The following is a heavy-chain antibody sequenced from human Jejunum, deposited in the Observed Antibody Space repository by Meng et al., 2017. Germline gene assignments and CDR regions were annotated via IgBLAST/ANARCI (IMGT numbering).Heavy chain of an antibody. Sequence: QVQLQEAGPGRGKPAQTRSLTCTGSGASISGADYYWSWLRQPPGKGLEWIGYIYYSGATYSNPSLKSRATISIDTSKNQFSLRLTSVTAADTAVYYCVREKRRTYYFDYWGQGTLVTVSS. CDR2: IYYSGAT. J-gene: IGHJ4*02. CDR1: GASISGADYY. CDR3: VREKRRTYYFDY. V-gene: IGHV4-30-4*01. D-gene: IGHD3-16*01.